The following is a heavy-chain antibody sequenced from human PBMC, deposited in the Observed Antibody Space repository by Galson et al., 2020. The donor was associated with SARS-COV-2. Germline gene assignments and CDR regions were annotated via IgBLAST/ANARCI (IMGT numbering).Heavy chain of an antibody. D-gene: IGHD2-2*01. V-gene: IGHV1-46*01. J-gene: IGHJ6*02. CDR2: INPSGGST. CDR3: ARDIVVVPAAYGMDV. CDR1: GYTFTSYY. Sequence: ASVKVSCKASGYTFTSYYMHWVRQAPGQGLEWMGIINPSGGSTSYAQKFQGRVTMTRDTSTSTVYMELSSLRSEDTAVYYCARDIVVVPAAYGMDVWGQGTTVTVS.